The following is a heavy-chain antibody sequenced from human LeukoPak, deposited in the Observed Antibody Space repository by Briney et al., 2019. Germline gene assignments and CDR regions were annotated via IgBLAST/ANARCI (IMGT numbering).Heavy chain of an antibody. J-gene: IGHJ4*02. CDR1: GGSFSGYY. V-gene: IGHV4-34*01. Sequence: SETLSLTCAVYGGSFSGYYWIWIRQPPGKGLEWIGEINHSGSTNYNPSLKSRVTISVDTSKNQFSLKLSSVTAADTAVYYCARGIAAAGTDYWGQGPLVTVSS. D-gene: IGHD6-13*01. CDR3: ARGIAAAGTDY. CDR2: INHSGST.